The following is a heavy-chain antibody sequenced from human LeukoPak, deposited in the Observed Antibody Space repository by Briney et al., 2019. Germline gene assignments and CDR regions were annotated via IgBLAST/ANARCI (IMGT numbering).Heavy chain of an antibody. D-gene: IGHD4-11*01. Sequence: GGSLRLSCAASGFTFSSYAMSWVRQAPGKGLEWVSAISGSAGSTYYADSVKGRFTISRDNSKNTLYLQMNSLRAEDTAVYYCAKDRIYSNYFDYWGQGTLVTVSS. CDR3: AKDRIYSNYFDY. V-gene: IGHV3-23*01. CDR2: ISGSAGST. J-gene: IGHJ4*02. CDR1: GFTFSSYA.